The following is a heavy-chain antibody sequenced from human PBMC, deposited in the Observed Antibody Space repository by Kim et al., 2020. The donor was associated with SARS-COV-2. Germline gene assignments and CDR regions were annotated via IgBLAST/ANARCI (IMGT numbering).Heavy chain of an antibody. CDR2: INPSGGST. CDR1: GYTFTSYY. Sequence: ASVKVSCKASGYTFTSYYMHWVRQAPGQGLEWMGIINPSGGSTSYAQKFQGRVTMTRDTSTSTVYMELSSLRSEDTAVYYCARATIVVVPAAIWPGEAKYDYYGMYVSGQGTTVTVSS. V-gene: IGHV1-46*01. J-gene: IGHJ6*02. CDR3: ARATIVVVPAAIWPGEAKYDYYGMYV. D-gene: IGHD2-2*01.